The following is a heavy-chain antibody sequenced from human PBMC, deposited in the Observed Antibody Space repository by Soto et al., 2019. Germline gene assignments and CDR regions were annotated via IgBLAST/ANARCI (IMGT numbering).Heavy chain of an antibody. CDR1: GFTFSSYA. V-gene: IGHV3-23*01. CDR2: VGRSGSTT. Sequence: GGSLRLSCAASGFTFSSYAMTWVRQAPGKGLQWVSSVGRSGSTTYYVDPVKGRFTISRDNSKNILSLQMNSLRAEDTAVYYCAKGWLGDVQDYWGQGTLVTVSS. J-gene: IGHJ4*02. D-gene: IGHD3-10*01. CDR3: AKGWLGDVQDY.